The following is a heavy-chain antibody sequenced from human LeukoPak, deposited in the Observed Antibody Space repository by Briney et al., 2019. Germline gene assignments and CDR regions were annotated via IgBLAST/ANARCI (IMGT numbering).Heavy chain of an antibody. CDR1: GGSISSGDYY. J-gene: IGHJ4*02. CDR2: IYYSGST. Sequence: SQTLSLTCTVSGGSISSGDYYWSWIRQPPGKGLEWIGYIYYSGSTYYNPSLKSRVTISVDTSKNQFSLKLSSVTAADTAVYYRARVDSSGYYYRREFRYWGQGTLVTVSS. V-gene: IGHV4-30-4*01. CDR3: ARVDSSGYYYRREFRY. D-gene: IGHD3-22*01.